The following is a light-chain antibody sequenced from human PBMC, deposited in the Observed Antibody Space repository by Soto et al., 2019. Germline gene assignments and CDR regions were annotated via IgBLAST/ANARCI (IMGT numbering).Light chain of an antibody. CDR3: SSYAGSNNFYV. V-gene: IGLV2-14*01. CDR2: EVF. J-gene: IGLJ1*01. CDR1: SSDVGGYDY. Sequence: QSVLTQPASVSGSPGQSITISCTGTSSDVGGYDYVAWYQQHPGKVPKLMIYEVFRRPSGVSNRLSGSKSGNTASLTISGLQAEDEAVYYRSSYAGSNNFYVFGTGTKGTVL.